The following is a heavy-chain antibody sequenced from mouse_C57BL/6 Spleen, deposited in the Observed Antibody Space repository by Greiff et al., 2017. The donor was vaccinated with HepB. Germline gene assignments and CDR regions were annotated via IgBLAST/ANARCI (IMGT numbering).Heavy chain of an antibody. CDR2: IDPENGDT. CDR1: GFNIKDDY. CDR3: TRGKRYFDY. D-gene: IGHD2-1*01. J-gene: IGHJ2*01. Sequence: EVQLQQSGAELVRPGASVKLSCTASGFNIKDDYMHWVKQRPEQGLEWIGWIDPENGDTEYASKFQSKATITADTSSNTAYLQLSSLTSEDTAVYYCTRGKRYFDYWGQGTTLTVSS. V-gene: IGHV14-4*01.